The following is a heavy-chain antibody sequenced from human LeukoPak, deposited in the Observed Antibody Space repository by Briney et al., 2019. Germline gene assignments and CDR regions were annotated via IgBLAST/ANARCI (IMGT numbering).Heavy chain of an antibody. CDR2: MHPNSGNT. J-gene: IGHJ4*02. CDR1: GYTFINYD. Sequence: ASVKVSCKASGYTFINYDINWIRQAAGQGPEWMGWMHPNSGNTGYAQKFQGRVTMTRNTSISTAYMELSSLRSEDTAVYYCARVNGGNPKGGYWGQGTLVTVSS. CDR3: ARVNGGNPKGGY. V-gene: IGHV1-8*02. D-gene: IGHD4-23*01.